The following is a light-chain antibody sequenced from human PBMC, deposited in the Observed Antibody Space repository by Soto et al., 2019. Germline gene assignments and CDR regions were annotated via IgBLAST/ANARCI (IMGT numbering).Light chain of an antibody. CDR1: QRISTW. CDR3: QQYNSYPTWT. CDR2: DAS. Sequence: IQMTQSPSTLSASVGGIVTITCRASQRISTWLARYQQKPGKAPKLLIYDASSLESGVPSRFSGSGSGTEFTLTISSLQPDDFATYYCQQYNSYPTWTFGQGTKVDIK. V-gene: IGKV1-5*01. J-gene: IGKJ1*01.